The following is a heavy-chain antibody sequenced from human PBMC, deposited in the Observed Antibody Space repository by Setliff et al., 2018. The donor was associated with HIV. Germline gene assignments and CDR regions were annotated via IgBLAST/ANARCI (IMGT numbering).Heavy chain of an antibody. CDR2: IYYSGYYKA. CDR1: GASINNGDYY. D-gene: IGHD3-10*01. CDR3: ARAISFNFPSGLKGTFDV. V-gene: IGHV4-30-4*01. J-gene: IGHJ3*01. Sequence: SETLSLTCSVSGASINNGDYYWSWIRQSPGEGLEWIGYIYYSGYYKAYYDSNPALKSRFSASVDTSRNQFSLELQSMTAADTAMYYCARAISFNFPSGLKGTFDVWGLGTMVTVSS.